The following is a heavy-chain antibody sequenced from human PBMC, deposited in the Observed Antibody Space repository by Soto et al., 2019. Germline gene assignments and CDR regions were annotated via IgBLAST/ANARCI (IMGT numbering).Heavy chain of an antibody. V-gene: IGHV4-30-4*01. CDR3: ARVHKIVVVPAAIFYYYGMDV. CDR1: GGSITNTDYY. CDR2: IDYSGST. Sequence: PSETLSLTCSVSGGSITNTDYYWNWIRQSPGKGLEWIGSIDYSGSTYYNPSLKSRVTISVDTSKNQFSLKLSSVTAADTAVYYCARVHKIVVVPAAIFYYYGMDVWGQGTTVTVSS. J-gene: IGHJ6*02. D-gene: IGHD2-2*01.